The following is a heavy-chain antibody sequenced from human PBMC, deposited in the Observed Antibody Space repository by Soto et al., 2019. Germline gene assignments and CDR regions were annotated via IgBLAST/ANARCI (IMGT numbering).Heavy chain of an antibody. J-gene: IGHJ4*02. Sequence: ASVKVSFKASGYTFTSYGISWVRQAPGQGLEWMGWISAYNGNTNYAQKLQGRVTMTTDTSTSTAYMELRSLRSDDTAVYYCARDDQATKTIFGVVTQPTFFDYWGQGTRVTVAS. D-gene: IGHD3-3*01. CDR3: ARDDQATKTIFGVVTQPTFFDY. CDR2: ISAYNGNT. CDR1: GYTFTSYG. V-gene: IGHV1-18*01.